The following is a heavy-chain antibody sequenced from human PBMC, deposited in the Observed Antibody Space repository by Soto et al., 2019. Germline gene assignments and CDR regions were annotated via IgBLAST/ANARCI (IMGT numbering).Heavy chain of an antibody. CDR3: ARGERGAFDL. CDR1: GFTFSYYW. V-gene: IGHV3-74*01. J-gene: IGHJ3*01. CDR2: IHSDGSST. Sequence: EVQLVESGGGLVRPGGSLRLSCAASGFTFSYYWMHWVRQAPGKGLVWVSRIHSDGSSTTYADFVKGRFIISRDNARNTVDLRMKSVRVEDTDVSYCARGERGAFDLWGQGTVVTVSS. D-gene: IGHD1-1*01.